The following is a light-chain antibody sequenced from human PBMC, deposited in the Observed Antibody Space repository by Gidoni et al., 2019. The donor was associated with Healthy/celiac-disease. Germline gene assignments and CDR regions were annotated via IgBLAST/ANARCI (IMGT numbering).Light chain of an antibody. V-gene: IGLV2-8*01. Sequence: QSALTQPPSASGSPGQSATISCTGTSSDVGGYNYVSWYQQHPGKAPKLMIYGVSKRPSGVPDRFSGSKSGNTASLTVSGLQAEDEADYYCSSYAGSNNFGVFGTGTKVTVL. CDR3: SSYAGSNNFGV. J-gene: IGLJ1*01. CDR2: GVS. CDR1: SSDVGGYNY.